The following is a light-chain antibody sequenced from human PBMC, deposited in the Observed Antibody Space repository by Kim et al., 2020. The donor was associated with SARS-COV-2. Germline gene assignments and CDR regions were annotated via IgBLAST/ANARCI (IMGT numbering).Light chain of an antibody. CDR3: QQEGT. Sequence: STLSASVGDRVPITCRASQRTSSWLVWYQQKSGKAPKPLIYDASSLESGVPSRFSGSRSGTEFTLTISSLQPDDFATYYCQQEGTFGQGTKVDIK. V-gene: IGKV1-5*01. CDR1: QRTSSW. CDR2: DAS. J-gene: IGKJ1*01.